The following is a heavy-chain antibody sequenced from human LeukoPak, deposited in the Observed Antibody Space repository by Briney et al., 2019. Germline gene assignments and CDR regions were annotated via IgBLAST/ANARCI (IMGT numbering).Heavy chain of an antibody. CDR3: ARRFAPSRNDAFDI. D-gene: IGHD3-10*01. V-gene: IGHV4-39*01. Sequence: SETLSLTCTVSGGSINSSSYYWGWIRQPPGKGLEWIGTIYYSGSTYYNPSLKSRVTISVDTSKNQFSLKLSSVTASDTAVYYCARRFAPSRNDAFDIWGLGTMVTVSS. CDR2: IYYSGST. J-gene: IGHJ3*02. CDR1: GGSINSSSYY.